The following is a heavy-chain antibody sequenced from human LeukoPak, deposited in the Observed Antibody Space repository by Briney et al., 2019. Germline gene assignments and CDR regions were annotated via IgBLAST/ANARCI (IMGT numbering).Heavy chain of an antibody. CDR3: ARESLWFGELLDS. D-gene: IGHD3-10*01. J-gene: IGHJ4*02. CDR1: GFTFSTYG. Sequence: PGGSLRLSCAASGFTFSTYGVNWVRQAPGKGLEWVSSISSSSSYIYYADSVKGRFTISRDNAENSLYLQMNSLRAEDTAVYYCARESLWFGELLDSWGQGTLVTVSS. CDR2: ISSSSSYI. V-gene: IGHV3-21*01.